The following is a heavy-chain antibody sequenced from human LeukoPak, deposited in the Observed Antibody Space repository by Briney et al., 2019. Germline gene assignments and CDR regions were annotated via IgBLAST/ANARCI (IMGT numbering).Heavy chain of an antibody. CDR2: IKPDGTEK. CDR1: GFPFNNAW. Sequence: GGSLRLSCAASGFPFNNAWMTWVRQAPGKGLEWVANIKPDGTEKYYVDSLKGRFTISRDNAKNSLYLQMNSLRVEDTAVYYCARGGNSSWDYWGQGALVTVSS. V-gene: IGHV3-7*01. J-gene: IGHJ4*02. CDR3: ARGGNSSWDY. D-gene: IGHD6-6*01.